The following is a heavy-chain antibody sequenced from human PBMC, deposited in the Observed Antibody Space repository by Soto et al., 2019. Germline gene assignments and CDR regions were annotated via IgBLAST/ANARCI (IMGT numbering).Heavy chain of an antibody. CDR1: GGSISSCGYY. D-gene: IGHD2-15*01. CDR2: IYYSGST. V-gene: IGHV4-31*03. CDR3: ATVGRIGYCSGGSCYSGYFQH. Sequence: PSETLSLTCTVSGGSISSCGYYWSWIRQHPGKGLEWIGYIYYSGSTYYNPSLKSRVTISVDTSKNQFSLKLSSVTAADTAVYYCATVGRIGYCSGGSCYSGYFQHWGQGTLVTVSS. J-gene: IGHJ1*01.